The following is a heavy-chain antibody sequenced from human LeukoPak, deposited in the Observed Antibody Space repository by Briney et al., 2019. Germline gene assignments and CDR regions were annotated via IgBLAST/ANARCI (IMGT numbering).Heavy chain of an antibody. CDR3: ATAISGWYFGT. D-gene: IGHD6-19*01. Sequence: GESLKISCKGSGYSFTTYWIGWVRQMPGKGLQWMGIIYPGDSDTRYSPSFQGQATISADKSISTAYLQWSSLKASDTAMYYCATAISGWYFGTWGQGTLVTVSS. CDR1: GYSFTTYW. J-gene: IGHJ5*02. CDR2: IYPGDSDT. V-gene: IGHV5-51*01.